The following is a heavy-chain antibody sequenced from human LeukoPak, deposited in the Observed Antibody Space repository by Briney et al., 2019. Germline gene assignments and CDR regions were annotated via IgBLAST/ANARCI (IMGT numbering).Heavy chain of an antibody. J-gene: IGHJ4*02. D-gene: IGHD3-3*01. CDR3: ARDKAGSYYDFWSGYL. CDR1: GFTFSSYS. Sequence: GSLRLSCAASGFTFSSYSMNWVRQAPGKGLEWVSYISSSSSTIYYADSVKGRFTISRDNAKNSLYLQMNSLRAEDTAVYYCARDKAGSYYDFWSGYLWGQGTLVTVSS. V-gene: IGHV3-48*01. CDR2: ISSSSSTI.